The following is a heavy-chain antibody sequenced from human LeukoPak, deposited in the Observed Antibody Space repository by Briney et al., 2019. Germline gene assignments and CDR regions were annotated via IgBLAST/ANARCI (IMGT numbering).Heavy chain of an antibody. CDR1: GFTFSSYG. J-gene: IGHJ3*01. D-gene: IGHD2-8*02. Sequence: GGSLRLSCAASGFTFSSYGMHWVRQAPGKGLEWVAFIRYDGSNKYYADSVKGRFTISRDNSKNTLYLQMNSLRAEDTAVYYCAKEIHCTATTCQGNDAFDLWGQGTRVTVSS. CDR3: AKEIHCTATTCQGNDAFDL. CDR2: IRYDGSNK. V-gene: IGHV3-30*02.